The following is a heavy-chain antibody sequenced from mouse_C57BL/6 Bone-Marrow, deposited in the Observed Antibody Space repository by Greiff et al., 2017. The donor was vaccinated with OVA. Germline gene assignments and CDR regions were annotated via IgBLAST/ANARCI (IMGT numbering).Heavy chain of an antibody. CDR3: ARSTVWGNFDY. Sequence: QVQLQQSGAELVMPGASVKLSCKASGYTFTSYWMHWVKQRPGQGLEWIGEIDPSDSYTNYNQKFKGKSTLTVDKSSSTAYMQLSSLTSEDSAVYYCARSTVWGNFDYWCQGTTLTVSA. J-gene: IGHJ2*01. D-gene: IGHD2-10*02. V-gene: IGHV1-69*01. CDR1: GYTFTSYW. CDR2: IDPSDSYT.